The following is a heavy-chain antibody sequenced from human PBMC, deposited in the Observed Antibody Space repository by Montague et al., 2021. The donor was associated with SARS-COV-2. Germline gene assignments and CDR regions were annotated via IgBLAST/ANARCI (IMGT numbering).Heavy chain of an antibody. V-gene: IGHV4-34*01. CDR1: SGPLSAYY. CDR3: ASGLDHNKGGDY. Sequence: SETLSLTCEVDSGPLSAYYWSWVRQPPGMGLEWIGEIHPYGHTSYNPSLMSRVTLSLGTSSNPFSLKLTSVTAADTAVYYCASGLDHNKGGDYWGQGILVIVSS. J-gene: IGHJ4*02. D-gene: IGHD3-16*01. CDR2: IHPYGHT.